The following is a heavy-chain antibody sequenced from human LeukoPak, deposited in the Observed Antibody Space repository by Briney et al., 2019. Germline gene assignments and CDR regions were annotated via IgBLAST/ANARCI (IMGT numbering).Heavy chain of an antibody. J-gene: IGHJ4*01. Sequence: SETLSLTCTVSGASISNFYWSWIRQAPGQGLEWIGYMLYSGSTNQKPSLRCRVTISVDTSKNQVSLKLSSVTAADTAVYYCARSDIWGSYRFLDYWGQGILVTVSS. CDR2: MLYSGST. V-gene: IGHV4-59*08. D-gene: IGHD3-16*02. CDR1: GASISNFY. CDR3: ARSDIWGSYRFLDY.